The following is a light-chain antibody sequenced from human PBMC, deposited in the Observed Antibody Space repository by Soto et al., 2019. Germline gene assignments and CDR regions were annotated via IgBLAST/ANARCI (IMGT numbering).Light chain of an antibody. CDR3: QQRSMWT. Sequence: EIVLTLSPATLSLSPGERATLSCWASQSVSSYLAWYQQKPGQTPRLLIYDASNRATGIPARFSGSGSGTDFTLTISSLEPEDFAVYYCQQRSMWTFRQGTKVDIK. V-gene: IGKV3-11*01. CDR2: DAS. J-gene: IGKJ1*01. CDR1: QSVSSY.